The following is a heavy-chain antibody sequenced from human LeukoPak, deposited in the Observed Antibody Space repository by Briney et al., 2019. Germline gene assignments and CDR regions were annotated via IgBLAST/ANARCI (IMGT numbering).Heavy chain of an antibody. D-gene: IGHD3-9*01. CDR1: GYTFTSYD. Sequence: ASVKVSCKASGYTFTSYDINWVRQATGQGLEWMGWMNPNSGNTGYAQKFQGRVTMTRNTSISTAYMELSSLRSEDTAVYYCARIPHILTGYPIDYWGQGTLVTVSS. CDR2: MNPNSGNT. J-gene: IGHJ4*02. CDR3: ARIPHILTGYPIDY. V-gene: IGHV1-8*01.